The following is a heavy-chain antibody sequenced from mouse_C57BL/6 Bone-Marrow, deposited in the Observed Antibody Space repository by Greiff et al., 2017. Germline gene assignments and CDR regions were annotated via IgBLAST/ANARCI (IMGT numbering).Heavy chain of an antibody. V-gene: IGHV1-64*01. CDR1: GYTFTSYW. CDR3: AYSTGTPYWYFDV. J-gene: IGHJ1*03. CDR2: IHPNSGST. Sequence: QVQLQQPGAELVKPGASVKLSCKASGYTFTSYWMHWVKQRPGQGLEWIGMIHPNSGSTNYNEKFKSKATLTVDKSSSTAYMQLSSLTSEDSAVYYCAYSTGTPYWYFDVWGTGTTVTVSS.